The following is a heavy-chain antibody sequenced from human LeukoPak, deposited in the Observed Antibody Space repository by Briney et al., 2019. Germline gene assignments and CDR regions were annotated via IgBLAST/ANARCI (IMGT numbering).Heavy chain of an antibody. CDR1: GYTFTGYY. Sequence: ASVKVSCKASGYTFTGYYMHWVRQAPGQGLEWMGIINPSGGSTSYAQKFQGRVTMTRDTSTSTVYMELSSLRSEDTAVYYCASAVTDDAFDIWGQGTMVTVSS. CDR3: ASAVTDDAFDI. V-gene: IGHV1-46*01. CDR2: INPSGGST. D-gene: IGHD5-18*01. J-gene: IGHJ3*02.